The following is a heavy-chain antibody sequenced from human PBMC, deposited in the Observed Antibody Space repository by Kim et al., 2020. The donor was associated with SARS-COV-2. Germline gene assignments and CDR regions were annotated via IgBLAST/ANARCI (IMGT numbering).Heavy chain of an antibody. CDR3: ARDSSGWYLDY. J-gene: IGHJ4*02. V-gene: IGHV3-30*04. CDR1: GFTFSSYA. D-gene: IGHD6-19*01. CDR2: ISYDGSNK. Sequence: GGSLRLSCAASGFTFSSYAMHWVRQAPGKGLEWVAVISYDGSNKYYTDSVKGRFTISRDNSKNTLYLQMNSLRAEDTAVYYCARDSSGWYLDYWGQGTLVTVSS.